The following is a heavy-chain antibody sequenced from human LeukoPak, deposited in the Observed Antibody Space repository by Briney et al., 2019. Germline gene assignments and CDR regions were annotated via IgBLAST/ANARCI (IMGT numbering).Heavy chain of an antibody. V-gene: IGHV3-23*01. CDR3: ANVVTPDYYFDY. Sequence: GGSLRLPCAASGFTFSSYAMSWVRQAPGKGLEWVSAISGSGGSTYYADSVKGRFTISRDNSKNTLYLQMNSLRAEDTAVYYCANVVTPDYYFDYWGQGTLVTVSS. CDR2: ISGSGGST. CDR1: GFTFSSYA. J-gene: IGHJ4*02. D-gene: IGHD2-21*02.